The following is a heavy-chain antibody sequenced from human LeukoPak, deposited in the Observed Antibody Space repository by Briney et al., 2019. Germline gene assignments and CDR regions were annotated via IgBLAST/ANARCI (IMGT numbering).Heavy chain of an antibody. CDR3: ARGGLLWFGELSAFDI. D-gene: IGHD3-10*01. J-gene: IGHJ3*02. V-gene: IGHV3-23*01. CDR1: GFTFSTYG. Sequence: GGSLRLSCAASGFTFSTYGITWVRQAPGKGLEWVSTISGRGGSTYYADSVKGRFTISRDNSNNTLGLQMNSLRAEDTAVYYCARGGLLWFGELSAFDIWGQGTMVTVSS. CDR2: ISGRGGST.